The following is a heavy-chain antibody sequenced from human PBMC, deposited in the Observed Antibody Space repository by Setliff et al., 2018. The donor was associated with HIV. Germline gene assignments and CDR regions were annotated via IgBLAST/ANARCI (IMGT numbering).Heavy chain of an antibody. J-gene: IGHJ5*02. D-gene: IGHD3-10*01. Sequence: SETLSLTCAVYGGSLSSFSWTWIRQVPGKGLEWIGEVDHRGKSKENPSLRSRVSISVDTSKNQFSLKMRSVTATDMAFYYWARCLPTHYYGPDNWFDPLSQGTLVTVSS. CDR3: ARCLPTHYYGPDNWFDP. CDR2: VDHRGKS. V-gene: IGHV4-34*01. CDR1: GGSLSSFS.